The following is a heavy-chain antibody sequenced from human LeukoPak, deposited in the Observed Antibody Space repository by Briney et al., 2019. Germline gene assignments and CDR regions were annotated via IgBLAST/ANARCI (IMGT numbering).Heavy chain of an antibody. Sequence: SETLSLTCTVSGGSISSYYWSWIRQPPGKGLEWIGYIYYSGSTNYNPSLKSRVTISVDTSKNQFSLKLSSVTAADTAVYYCARGSTAMDYYYYGMDVWGQGTTVTVSS. J-gene: IGHJ6*02. CDR2: IYYSGST. CDR3: ARGSTAMDYYYYGMDV. D-gene: IGHD5-18*01. V-gene: IGHV4-59*01. CDR1: GGSISSYY.